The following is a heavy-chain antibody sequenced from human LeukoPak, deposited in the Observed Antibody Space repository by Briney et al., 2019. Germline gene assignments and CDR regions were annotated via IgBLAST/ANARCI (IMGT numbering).Heavy chain of an antibody. Sequence: ASVTVSCKASGYAFIGYYMHWVRQAPGQGLEWMGWINPSTGATKSAQNFQGRTTMTRDTSINTVYMGLSRLTSDDTAIYYCARRPPYYGSGTSNWFDPWGQGTLVIVSS. J-gene: IGHJ5*02. CDR3: ARRPPYYGSGTSNWFDP. CDR2: INPSTGAT. V-gene: IGHV1-2*02. CDR1: GYAFIGYY. D-gene: IGHD3-10*01.